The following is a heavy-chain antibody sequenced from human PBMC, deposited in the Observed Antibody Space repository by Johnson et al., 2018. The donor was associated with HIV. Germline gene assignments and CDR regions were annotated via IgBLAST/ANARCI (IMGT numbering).Heavy chain of an antibody. V-gene: IGHV3-66*01. D-gene: IGHD6-13*01. J-gene: IGHJ3*02. CDR2: IYSGGST. CDR3: AKDLYSSSWTNDAFDI. CDR1: GFTFSSYA. Sequence: VQLVESGGGLMQPGGSLRLSCAASGFTFSSYAMSWVRQAPGKGLEWVSAIYSGGSTYYADSVKGRFTLSRDNSKNTLYLQMNGLRAEDTAVYHCAKDLYSSSWTNDAFDIWGQGTMVTVSS.